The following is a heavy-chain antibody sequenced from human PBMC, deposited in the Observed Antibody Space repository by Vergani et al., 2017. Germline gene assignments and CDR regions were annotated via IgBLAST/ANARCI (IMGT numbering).Heavy chain of an antibody. Sequence: QVQLQQWGAGLLTPSETLSLTCAVYGGSFSGYYWSWIRQPPGKGLEWIGYIYYSGSTNYNPSLKSRVTISVDTSKNQFSLKLSSVTAADAAVYYCARDRADYAAFDIWGQGTMVTVSS. CDR2: IYYSGST. V-gene: IGHV4-34*11. CDR3: ARDRADYAAFDI. CDR1: GGSFSGYY. D-gene: IGHD4/OR15-4a*01. J-gene: IGHJ3*02.